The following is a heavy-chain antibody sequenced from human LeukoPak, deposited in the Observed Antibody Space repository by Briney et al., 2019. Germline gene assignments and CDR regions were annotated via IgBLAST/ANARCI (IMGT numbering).Heavy chain of an antibody. V-gene: IGHV3-66*02. Sequence: GGSLRLSCAASGFTFSDYYMNWVRQAPGKGLEWVSIIYDAGNTHFADSVKGRFTVSRDNSNNTVYLQMNSLRPEDTALYYCARDKGGMYGLDIWGQGTMFTVSS. D-gene: IGHD2-8*01. CDR3: ARDKGGMYGLDI. CDR1: GFTFSDYY. J-gene: IGHJ3*02. CDR2: IYDAGNT.